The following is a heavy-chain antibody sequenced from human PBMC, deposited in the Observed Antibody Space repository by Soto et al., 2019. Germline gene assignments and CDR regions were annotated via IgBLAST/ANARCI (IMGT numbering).Heavy chain of an antibody. CDR3: AARNIVAPY. CDR2: IYSGGTT. Sequence: EVQLVESGGGLVQPGESLRLSCAASGFTVSSNYMSWVRQAPGKGLEWVSLIYSGGTTDYADSVKGRFTISRDNSKNTLYLQMNSLRAEDTAVYYCAARNIVAPYWGQGTLVPVSS. CDR1: GFTVSSNY. J-gene: IGHJ4*02. D-gene: IGHD5-12*01. V-gene: IGHV3-66*01.